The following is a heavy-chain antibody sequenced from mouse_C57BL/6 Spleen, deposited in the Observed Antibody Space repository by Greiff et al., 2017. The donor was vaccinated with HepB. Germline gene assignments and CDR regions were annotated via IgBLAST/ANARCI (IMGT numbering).Heavy chain of an antibody. CDR1: GYAFSSSW. J-gene: IGHJ2*01. CDR2: IYAGDGDT. CDR3: SRERQLRPYYFDY. Sequence: VQLQQSGPELGKPGASVKISCKASGYAFSSSWMNGVKRRPGKGLEWIGRIYAGDGDTNYNGKFKGKATLTADKSSSTAYIQLSSLRSVESAVYSCSRERQLRPYYFDYWGQGTTLTVSS. V-gene: IGHV1-82*01. D-gene: IGHD3-2*02.